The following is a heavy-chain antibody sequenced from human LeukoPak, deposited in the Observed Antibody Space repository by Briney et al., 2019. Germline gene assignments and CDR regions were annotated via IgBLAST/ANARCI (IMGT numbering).Heavy chain of an antibody. CDR3: TYSSSWYWPYYYYGMDV. D-gene: IGHD6-13*01. Sequence: PSETLSLTCAVYGGSFSGYYWSWIRQPPGKGLEWIGEINHSGSTNYNPSLKSRVTISVDTSKNQFSLKLSSVTAADTAVYYRTYSSSWYWPYYYYGMDVWGQGTTVTVYS. V-gene: IGHV4-34*01. J-gene: IGHJ6*02. CDR2: INHSGST. CDR1: GGSFSGYY.